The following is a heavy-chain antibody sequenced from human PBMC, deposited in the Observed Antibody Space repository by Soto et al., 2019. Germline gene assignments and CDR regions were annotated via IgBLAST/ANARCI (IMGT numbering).Heavy chain of an antibody. J-gene: IGHJ1*01. CDR3: AKKFGDHDPYFQH. CDR1: GFTFSSSV. D-gene: IGHD2-21*02. V-gene: IGHV3-23*01. Sequence: GGSLRLSCAASGFTFSSSVVSWVRQAPGKGLEWVSSISGSGSTTYYPDSVKGRFTISRDNSKNTLYLQMNSLRAEDTAIYYCAKKFGDHDPYFQHWGQGTLVTVSS. CDR2: ISGSGSTT.